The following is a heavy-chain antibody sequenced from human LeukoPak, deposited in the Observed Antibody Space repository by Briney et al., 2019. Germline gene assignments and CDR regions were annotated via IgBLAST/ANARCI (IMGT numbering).Heavy chain of an antibody. CDR3: ARGVHIVVVTAMGWFDP. V-gene: IGHV4-39*07. D-gene: IGHD2-21*02. J-gene: IGHJ5*02. Sequence: SETLSLTCTVSGGSISSSSYYWGWIRQPPGQGLEWVGSIYYSGSNYYNPSLKSRVTISVDTSKNQFSLTLSSVTAPDTAVYYCARGVHIVVVTAMGWFDPWGQGTLVTVSS. CDR2: IYYSGSN. CDR1: GGSISSSSYY.